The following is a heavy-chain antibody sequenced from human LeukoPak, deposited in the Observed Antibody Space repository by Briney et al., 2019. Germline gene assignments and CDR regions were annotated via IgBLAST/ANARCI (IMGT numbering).Heavy chain of an antibody. CDR1: GFTFSAYW. Sequence: PGGSLRLSCAASGFTFSAYWMHWARQLPGKGLVWVSRINGDGSSTNYADSVKGRFTISRDNAKNTLYLQMNSLRAEDTAIYYCARDSPITGAYLWFFDYWGQGALVTVSS. CDR3: ARDSPITGAYLWFFDY. D-gene: IGHD5/OR15-5a*01. J-gene: IGHJ4*02. V-gene: IGHV3-74*01. CDR2: INGDGSST.